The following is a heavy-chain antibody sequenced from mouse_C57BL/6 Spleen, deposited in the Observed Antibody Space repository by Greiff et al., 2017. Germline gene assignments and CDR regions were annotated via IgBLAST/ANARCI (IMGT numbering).Heavy chain of an antibody. CDR1: GYTFPSYW. D-gene: IGHD1-1*01. CDR2: IYPGSGSP. V-gene: IGHV1-55*01. Sequence: VQLQQPGAELVKPGASVKMSCKASGYTFPSYWITWVKQRPGQGLEWIGDIYPGSGSPNYNEKFKSTAKLTVDTSSSTAYMQLSSLTAEDSAVYVCARRGATIVFDDWGQGTTRTFAS. J-gene: IGHJ2*01. CDR3: ARRGATIVFDD.